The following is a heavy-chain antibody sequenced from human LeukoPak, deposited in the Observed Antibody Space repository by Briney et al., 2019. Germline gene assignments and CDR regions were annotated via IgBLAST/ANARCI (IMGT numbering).Heavy chain of an antibody. Sequence: SETLSLTCAVYGGSFSGYYWSWIRQPPGKGLEWIGEINHSGSTNYNPSLKSRVTISVDTSKNQFSLKLSSVTAADTAVYYCARAIRRYYYDGSGQLSWFDPWGQGTLVTVSS. CDR2: INHSGST. J-gene: IGHJ5*02. D-gene: IGHD3-22*01. CDR1: GGSFSGYY. CDR3: ARAIRRYYYDGSGQLSWFDP. V-gene: IGHV4-34*01.